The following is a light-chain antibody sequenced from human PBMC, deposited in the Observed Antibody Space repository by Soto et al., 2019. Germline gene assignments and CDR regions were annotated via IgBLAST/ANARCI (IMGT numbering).Light chain of an antibody. Sequence: QSVLTQPPSVSEAPRQRVTISCSGSWSNIGNNAVNWYQQLPGKAPKLLIYYDDLLSSGVSDRFSGSKSGTSASLAISGLQSEDEADYYCVVWDDNLNGVVFGGGTKLTVL. CDR1: WSNIGNNA. V-gene: IGLV1-36*01. J-gene: IGLJ2*01. CDR3: VVWDDNLNGVV. CDR2: YDD.